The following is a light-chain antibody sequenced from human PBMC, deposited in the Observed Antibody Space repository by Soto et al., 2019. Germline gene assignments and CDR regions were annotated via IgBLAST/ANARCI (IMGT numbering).Light chain of an antibody. J-gene: IGKJ1*01. CDR1: QTISGSF. V-gene: IGKV3-20*01. CDR2: GAS. Sequence: VFAQPSGTLAFFTRERATLSCRASQTISGSFFAWYQQKPGQAPRLLIHGASSRATGIPDRFSGSGSGTDFTLTISRLEPEDFAMYYSQQYGNAPRTFGQGTKV. CDR3: QQYGNAPRT.